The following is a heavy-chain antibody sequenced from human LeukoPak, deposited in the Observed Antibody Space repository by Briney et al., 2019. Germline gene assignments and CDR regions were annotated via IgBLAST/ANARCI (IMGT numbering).Heavy chain of an antibody. Sequence: SETLSLTCTVSGGSISGYYWSWIRQPPGKGLEWIGYIYYGGSTKYNTSLKSRVSISVDTSKNQFSLKLSSVTAADTAVYYCARGFCSGGSCYSAIFDHWGQGTLVTVSS. CDR3: ARGFCSGGSCYSAIFDH. CDR1: GGSISGYY. D-gene: IGHD2-15*01. J-gene: IGHJ4*02. V-gene: IGHV4-59*01. CDR2: IYYGGST.